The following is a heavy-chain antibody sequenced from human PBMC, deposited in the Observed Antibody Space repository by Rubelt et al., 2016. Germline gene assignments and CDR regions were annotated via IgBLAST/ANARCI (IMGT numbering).Heavy chain of an antibody. J-gene: IGHJ4*02. CDR3: ARGLYATRMAS. D-gene: IGHD3-16*01. CDR1: GGSISSGNYY. CDR2: ISYSGST. Sequence: QLQLQESGPGLVKPSETLSLTCSVSGGSISSGNYYRGWIRQPPGKGLEWIGYISYSGSTNYNPSLKSRVTISVDTSKNQFSRKLSSGTAADTAVYYCARGLYATRMASWGQGTLVTVSS. V-gene: IGHV4-61*05.